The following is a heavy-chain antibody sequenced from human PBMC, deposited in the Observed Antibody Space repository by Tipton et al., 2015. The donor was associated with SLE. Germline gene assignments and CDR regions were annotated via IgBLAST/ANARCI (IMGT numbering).Heavy chain of an antibody. CDR1: GGPLSICY. CDR3: ARLVAARPGYYCGMDV. D-gene: IGHD6-6*01. J-gene: IGHJ6*02. Sequence: TLSLTCAVYGGPLSICYYSWIRQPPGKGLEWSGEINHSGSTNYNPSLKSRVTISVDTSKNQLSLNLESVTAADTAVYYCARLVAARPGYYCGMDVWGQGTTVTVSS. V-gene: IGHV4-34*01. CDR2: INHSGST.